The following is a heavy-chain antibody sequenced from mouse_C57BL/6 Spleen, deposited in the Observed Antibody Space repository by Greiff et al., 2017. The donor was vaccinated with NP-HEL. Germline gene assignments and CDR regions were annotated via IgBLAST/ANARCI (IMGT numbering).Heavy chain of an antibody. D-gene: IGHD3-2*02. Sequence: QVQLQQPGAELVRPGTSVKLSCKASGYTFTSYWMHWVKQRPGQGLEWIGVIDPSDSYTNYNQKFKGKATLTVDTSSSTAYMQLSSLTSEDSAVYYCASSGYGAMDYWGQGTSVTVSS. CDR3: ASSGYGAMDY. CDR2: IDPSDSYT. V-gene: IGHV1-59*01. CDR1: GYTFTSYW. J-gene: IGHJ4*01.